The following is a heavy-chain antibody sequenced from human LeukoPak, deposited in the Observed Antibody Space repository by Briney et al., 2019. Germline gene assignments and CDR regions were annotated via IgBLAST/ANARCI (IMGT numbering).Heavy chain of an antibody. Sequence: GGSLRLSCAGSGFTFSRYSMNWFRQAPGKGLERVSSIGSRSTNIFYADSVKGRFTISRDNAKNSLYLQMNSLGAEDTAVYYCARDAQWLVPEGYFYYMDVWGKGTTVTVSS. CDR2: IGSRSTNI. J-gene: IGHJ6*03. CDR1: GFTFSRYS. D-gene: IGHD6-19*01. V-gene: IGHV3-21*01. CDR3: ARDAQWLVPEGYFYYMDV.